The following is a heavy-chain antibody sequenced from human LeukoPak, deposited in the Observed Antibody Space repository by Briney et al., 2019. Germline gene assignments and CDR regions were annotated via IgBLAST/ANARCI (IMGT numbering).Heavy chain of an antibody. Sequence: SETLSLTCTVSGGSISSSSYYWGWIRQPPGKGLEWIGSIYYSGSTYYNPSLKSRVTISVDTSKNQFSLKLSSVTAADTAVYYCASNTIFGVAEQDYWGQGTLVTVSS. J-gene: IGHJ4*02. CDR1: GGSISSSSYY. CDR2: IYYSGST. V-gene: IGHV4-39*01. D-gene: IGHD3-3*01. CDR3: ASNTIFGVAEQDY.